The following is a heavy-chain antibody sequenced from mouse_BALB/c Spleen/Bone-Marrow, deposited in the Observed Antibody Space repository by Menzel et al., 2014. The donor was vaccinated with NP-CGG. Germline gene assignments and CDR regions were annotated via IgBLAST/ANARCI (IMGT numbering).Heavy chain of an antibody. V-gene: IGHV14-4*02. D-gene: IGHD2-14*01. Sequence: EVKVVESGAELVRPGASVKLSCTASGFNIKDYYMHWVKQRPEQGLEWIGWIDPENGDTEYAPKFQGKATMTADTSSNTAYLQLSSMTSEDTAVYYCKARDYRYERYAMDYWCQGTSVTVSS. J-gene: IGHJ4*01. CDR2: IDPENGDT. CDR3: KARDYRYERYAMDY. CDR1: GFNIKDYY.